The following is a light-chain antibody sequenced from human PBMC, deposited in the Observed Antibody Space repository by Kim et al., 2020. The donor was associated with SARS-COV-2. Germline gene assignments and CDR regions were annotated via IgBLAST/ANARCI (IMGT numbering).Light chain of an antibody. CDR1: TGSVTSDNY. CDR3: LLMSPTAWV. CDR2: KTI. J-gene: IGLJ3*02. V-gene: IGLV7-43*01. Sequence: QAVVTQEPSLTVSPGGTVTLTCSSNTGSVTSDNYANWFQQKPGQPPRPLIYKTINKHSWTPARFSGSLLGGKATLTLSGVQPGDEADYYCLLMSPTAWVFGGGTQLTVL.